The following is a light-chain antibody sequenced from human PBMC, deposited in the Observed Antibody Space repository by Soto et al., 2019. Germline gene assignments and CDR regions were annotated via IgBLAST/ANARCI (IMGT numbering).Light chain of an antibody. CDR2: GAS. CDR1: QSVSSS. Sequence: EIVMTQSPATLSVSPGERATLSCRASQSVSSSLAWYQHKPGQAPRLLIYGASARATGIPARFSGSGSGTEFTLTISSLQSEDFAVYYCHQSKGKPYTFGQGTNLEIK. V-gene: IGKV3D-15*01. J-gene: IGKJ2*01. CDR3: HQSKGKPYT.